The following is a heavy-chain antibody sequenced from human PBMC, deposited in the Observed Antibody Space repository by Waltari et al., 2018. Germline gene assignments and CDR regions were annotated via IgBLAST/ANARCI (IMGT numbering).Heavy chain of an antibody. CDR3: ARDGSSSWDYYYYYGMDV. J-gene: IGHJ6*02. D-gene: IGHD6-13*01. CDR1: GATFAGYP. CDR2: IIPIFGTA. V-gene: IGHV1-69*01. Sequence: QVQLVQSGAEVKKPGPPVRVSCRASGATFAGYPPGGVRQPPGQGLEWMGGIIPIFGTANYAQKFQGRVTITADESTSTAYMELSSLRSEDTAVYYCARDGSSSWDYYYYYGMDVWGQGTTVTVSS.